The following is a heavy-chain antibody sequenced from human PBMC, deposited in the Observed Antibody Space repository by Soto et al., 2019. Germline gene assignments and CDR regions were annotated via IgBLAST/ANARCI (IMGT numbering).Heavy chain of an antibody. J-gene: IGHJ4*02. Sequence: PSETLSLTCTVSGGSISSGDYYWSWIRQPPGKGLEWIGYIYYSGSTYYNPSLKSRVTISVDTSKNQFSLKLSSVTAADKAVYYCASLNYDSSGYYHGYWGQVTLVTVSS. D-gene: IGHD3-22*01. CDR1: GGSISSGDYY. V-gene: IGHV4-30-4*01. CDR2: IYYSGST. CDR3: ASLNYDSSGYYHGY.